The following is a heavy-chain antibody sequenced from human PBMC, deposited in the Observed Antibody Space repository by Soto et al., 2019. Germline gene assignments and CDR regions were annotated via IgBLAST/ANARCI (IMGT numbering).Heavy chain of an antibody. V-gene: IGHV1-2*04. CDR1: GYTFTGYY. J-gene: IGHJ6*02. CDR3: AREVFRGSSLPYGMDV. CDR2: INPNSGGT. D-gene: IGHD3-10*01. Sequence: ASVKVSGKASGYTFTGYYMHWVREAPGQGLEWMGWINPNSGGTNYAQKFQGWVTMTRDTSISTAYMELSRLRSDDTAVYYCAREVFRGSSLPYGMDVWGQGTTVTVSS.